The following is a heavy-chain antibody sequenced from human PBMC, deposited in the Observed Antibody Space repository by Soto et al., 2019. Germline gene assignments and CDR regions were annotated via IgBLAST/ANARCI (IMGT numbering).Heavy chain of an antibody. CDR1: GGSFSGYY. CDR3: ARGSADYDFWSGEDDYYYGMDV. V-gene: IGHV4-34*01. CDR2: INHSGST. D-gene: IGHD3-3*01. J-gene: IGHJ6*02. Sequence: SETLSLTCAVYGGSFSGYYWSWIRQPPGKGLEWIWEINHSGSTKYNPSLKSRVTISVDTSKNQFSLKLSSVTAPDTAVYYCARGSADYDFWSGEDDYYYGMDVWGQGTTFTVSS.